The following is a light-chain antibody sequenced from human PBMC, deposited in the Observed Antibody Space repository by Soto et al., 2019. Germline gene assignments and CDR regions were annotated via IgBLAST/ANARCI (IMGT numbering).Light chain of an antibody. Sequence: QSALTQPPSASGSPGQSVTISCTGTSSDVGGYNYVSWYQQHPGKAPKLMIYEVSKRPSGVPGRFSGSKSGNTASLTVSGLQAEEEADYYCSSYAGSNNLVFGGGTKVTVL. CDR3: SSYAGSNNLV. CDR2: EVS. CDR1: SSDVGGYNY. V-gene: IGLV2-8*01. J-gene: IGLJ2*01.